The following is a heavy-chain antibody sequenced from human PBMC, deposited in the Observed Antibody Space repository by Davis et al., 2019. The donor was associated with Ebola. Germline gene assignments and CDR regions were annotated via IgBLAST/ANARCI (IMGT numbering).Heavy chain of an antibody. V-gene: IGHV3-15*05. CDR1: GFTFTTAC. CDR2: VKSQISGGTV. D-gene: IGHD3-3*01. CDR3: TSRGLVSATYEAFDI. J-gene: IGHJ3*02. Sequence: GESLKISCAASGFTFTTACMRWVRQAPGNRLEWAAIVKSQISGGTVTYAAHVQRRFTISRDDSKNTLYLQMNSLKSEDTAMYYCTSRGLVSATYEAFDIWGQGTGVTVSS.